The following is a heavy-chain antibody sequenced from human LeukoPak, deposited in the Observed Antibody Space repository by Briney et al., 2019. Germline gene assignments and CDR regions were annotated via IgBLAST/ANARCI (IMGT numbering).Heavy chain of an antibody. CDR1: GYTLTELS. Sequence: ASVKVSCKVSGYTLTELSMHWVRQAPGKGLEWMGGFDPEDGETIYAQKFQGRVTMTRNTSISTAYMELSSLRSEDTAVYYCARGLPAVDYWGQGTLVTVSS. D-gene: IGHD2-2*01. CDR2: FDPEDGET. CDR3: ARGLPAVDY. J-gene: IGHJ4*02. V-gene: IGHV1-24*01.